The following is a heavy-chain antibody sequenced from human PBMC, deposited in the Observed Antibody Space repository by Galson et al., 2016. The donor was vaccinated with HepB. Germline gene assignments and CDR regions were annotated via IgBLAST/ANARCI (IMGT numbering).Heavy chain of an antibody. J-gene: IGHJ4*02. CDR2: ICASGTT. Sequence: LSLTCAVSGGSISSGSYCWNWFRQPAGKGLEWIGRICASGTTNDNPSLRSRVTMSVDTSNNQFALSLSSVTAADTAVYYCARASFTIFGVVILDYWGQGALATVSS. D-gene: IGHD3-3*01. CDR3: ARASFTIFGVVILDY. CDR1: GGSISSGSYC. V-gene: IGHV4-61*02.